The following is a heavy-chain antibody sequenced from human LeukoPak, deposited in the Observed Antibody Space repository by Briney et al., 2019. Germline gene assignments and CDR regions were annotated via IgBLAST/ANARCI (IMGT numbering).Heavy chain of an antibody. J-gene: IGHJ4*02. CDR1: GFTFGNAW. CDR3: TTVHRRGYSYGYDY. CDR2: IKSKTDGGTT. D-gene: IGHD5-18*01. V-gene: IGHV3-15*01. Sequence: GGSLRLSCAASGFTFGNAWMSWVRQAPGKGLEWVGRIKSKTDGGTTDYAAPVKGRFTISRDDSKNTLYLQMNSLKTEDTAVYYCTTVHRRGYSYGYDYWGQGTLVTVSS.